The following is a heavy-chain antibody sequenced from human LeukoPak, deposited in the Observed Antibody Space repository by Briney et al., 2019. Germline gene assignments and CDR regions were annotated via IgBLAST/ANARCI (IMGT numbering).Heavy chain of an antibody. CDR3: AKGTIAAATIFRLGYFDY. V-gene: IGHV3-30*18. D-gene: IGHD6-13*01. Sequence: QPGGSLRLSCAASGFTFSSYGMHWVRQAPGKGLEWGAVISYDGSNKYYADSVQGRFTISRDNSKNTLSLQMSSLRAEDTAVFYCAKGTIAAATIFRLGYFDYWGQGTLVTVSS. J-gene: IGHJ4*02. CDR2: ISYDGSNK. CDR1: GFTFSSYG.